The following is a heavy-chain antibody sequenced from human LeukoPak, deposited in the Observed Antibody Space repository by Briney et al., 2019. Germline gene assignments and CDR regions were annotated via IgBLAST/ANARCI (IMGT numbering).Heavy chain of an antibody. CDR2: TFYRSKWYN. J-gene: IGHJ4*02. CDR1: GDSVSSNSAA. CDR3: AGGNYHFDY. V-gene: IGHV6-1*01. Sequence: SPTLSLTCAISGDSVSSNSAAWNWIRQPPSRGLECLGRTFYRSKWYNDYAISVKGRITINPDTSKNQFSLQLDSVTPEDTAVYYCAGGNYHFDYWGQGTLVTVSS. D-gene: IGHD3-16*01.